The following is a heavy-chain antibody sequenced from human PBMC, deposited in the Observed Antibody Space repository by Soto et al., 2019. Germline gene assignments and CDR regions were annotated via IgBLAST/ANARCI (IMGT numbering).Heavy chain of an antibody. CDR3: ARVSYGYYFDY. CDR1: GFTFSSYW. D-gene: IGHD4-17*01. CDR2: IKQDGSEK. Sequence: EVQLVESGGGLVQPGGSLRLSCAASGFTFSSYWMSWVRQAPGKGLEWVANIKQDGSEKYYVDSVNGRFTISRDNAKNSLYLQMNSLRAEDTAVYYCARVSYGYYFDYWGQGTLVTVSS. V-gene: IGHV3-7*01. J-gene: IGHJ4*02.